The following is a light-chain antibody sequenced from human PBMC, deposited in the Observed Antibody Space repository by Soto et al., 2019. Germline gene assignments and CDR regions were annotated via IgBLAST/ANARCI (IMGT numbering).Light chain of an antibody. J-gene: IGKJ1*01. CDR3: QQSYSTPRT. Sequence: DIQMTQSPSSLSASVGDRVTITCQASQDISNFLNWYQQKPGKAPNLLIYAASSLQSGVPSRFSGSGSGTDFTLTISSLQPDDFATYYCQQSYSTPRTFGQGTKVDI. V-gene: IGKV1-39*01. CDR2: AAS. CDR1: QDISNF.